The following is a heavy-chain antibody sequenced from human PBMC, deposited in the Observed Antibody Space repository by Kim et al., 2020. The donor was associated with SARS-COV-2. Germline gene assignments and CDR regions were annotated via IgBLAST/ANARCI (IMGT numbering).Heavy chain of an antibody. V-gene: IGHV3-23*01. CDR3: AHYDMVGSEAFDI. Sequence: YQDSLKGRLNISRDQSKNTLYLQMNSLSTEDTAVYYCAHYDMVGSEAFDIWGQGTMVTVSS. D-gene: IGHD3-9*01. J-gene: IGHJ3*02.